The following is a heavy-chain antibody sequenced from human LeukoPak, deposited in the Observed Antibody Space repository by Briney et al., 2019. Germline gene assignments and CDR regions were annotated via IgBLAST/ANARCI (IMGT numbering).Heavy chain of an antibody. CDR1: GFTFSSYS. V-gene: IGHV3-23*01. CDR3: AKPRIVGSTTMYYFDD. J-gene: IGHJ4*02. CDR2: ISDSGGST. D-gene: IGHD1-26*01. Sequence: GGSLRLSCAASGFTFSSYSMNWVRQAPGKGLEWVSAISDSGGSTYYADSVKGRFTISRDNSKNTLYLQMNSLRAEDTAVYYCAKPRIVGSTTMYYFDDWGQGTLVTVSS.